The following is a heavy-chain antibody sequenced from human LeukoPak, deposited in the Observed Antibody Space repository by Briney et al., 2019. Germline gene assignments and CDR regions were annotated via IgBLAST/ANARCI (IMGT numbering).Heavy chain of an antibody. J-gene: IGHJ4*02. D-gene: IGHD1-26*01. V-gene: IGHV4-38-2*02. CDR3: ARERAYAGTYSYFDY. Sequence: PSETLSLTCALSGYSISSGYYWGWIWQPPGKGLEWLGRMCSSGTAHYNPSLKTRVTISLDTSKNQFSLNLTSVTAADTALYYCARERAYAGTYSYFDYWGQGILVTVSS. CDR1: GYSISSGYY. CDR2: MCSSGTA.